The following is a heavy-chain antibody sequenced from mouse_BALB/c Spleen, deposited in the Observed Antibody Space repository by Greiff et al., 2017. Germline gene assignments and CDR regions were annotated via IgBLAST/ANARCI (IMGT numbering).Heavy chain of an antibody. D-gene: IGHD2-2*01. CDR1: GYAFTNYL. CDR2: INPGSGGT. Sequence: QVQLQQSGAELVRPGTSVKVSCKASGYAFTNYLIEWVKQRPGQGLEWIGVINPGSGGTNYNEKFKGKATLTADKSSSTAYMQLSSLTSDDSAVYFCARSGGYGYDPPFAYWGQGTLVTVSA. CDR3: ARSGGYGYDPPFAY. J-gene: IGHJ3*01. V-gene: IGHV1-54*01.